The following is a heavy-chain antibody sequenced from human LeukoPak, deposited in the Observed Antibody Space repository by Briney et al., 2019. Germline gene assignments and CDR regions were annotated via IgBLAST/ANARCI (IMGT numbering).Heavy chain of an antibody. CDR2: TYSSGYT. D-gene: IGHD6-19*01. CDR1: GFIFSNNY. J-gene: IGHJ4*02. Sequence: GGSLRLSCAASGFIFSNNYMSWIRQAPGKGLEWISVTYSSGYTCYKDSVKGRVTIFRDNSKNTLFLQMNNLRDEDTAVYYCAKRSPVAVWGQGTLVTVSS. CDR3: AKRSPVAV. V-gene: IGHV3-66*04.